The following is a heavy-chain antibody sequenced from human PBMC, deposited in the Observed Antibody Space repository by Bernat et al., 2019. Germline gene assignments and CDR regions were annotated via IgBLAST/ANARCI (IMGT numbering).Heavy chain of an antibody. CDR1: GFTFSSYA. CDR3: ARDYGLGYYMDV. J-gene: IGHJ6*03. V-gene: IGHV3-30*01. D-gene: IGHD3-10*01. Sequence: QVQLVESGGGVVQPGRSLRLSCAASGFTFSSYAMHWVRQAPGKWLEWVAVISYDGSNKYYADSVKGRFTISRDNSKNTLYLQMNSLRAEDTAVYYCARDYGLGYYMDVWGKGTTVTVSS. CDR2: ISYDGSNK.